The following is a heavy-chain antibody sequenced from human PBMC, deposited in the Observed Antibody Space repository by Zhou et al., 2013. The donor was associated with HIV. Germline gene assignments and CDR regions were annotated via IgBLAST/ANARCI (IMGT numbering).Heavy chain of an antibody. D-gene: IGHD2-15*01. CDR2: INAGNGNT. Sequence: QVQLVQSGAEAKKPGASVKVSCKASGYSFTSYAMHWVRQAPGQRLEWMGWINAGNGNTKYSQKFQGRVTMTRDTSTSTVYMELSSLRSEDTAVYYCAPLYCSGGSCYPWGQGTLVTVSS. J-gene: IGHJ5*02. CDR3: APLYCSGGSCYP. CDR1: GYSFTSYA. V-gene: IGHV1-3*01.